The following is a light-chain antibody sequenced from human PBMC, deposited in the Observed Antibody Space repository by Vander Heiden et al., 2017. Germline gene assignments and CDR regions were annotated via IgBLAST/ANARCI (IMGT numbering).Light chain of an antibody. CDR1: HGISTY. J-gene: IGKJ4*01. CDR3: QQANSLPLT. V-gene: IGKV1D-12*01. CDR2: GAS. Sequence: DIQMTQSPSSVSASVGDRVTITCRASHGISTYLVWYQQNPGKAPKLLIYGASSLQRGVPSRFSGSGSGTDFTLTISSLQPEDFATYYCQQANSLPLTFGGGTTVEI.